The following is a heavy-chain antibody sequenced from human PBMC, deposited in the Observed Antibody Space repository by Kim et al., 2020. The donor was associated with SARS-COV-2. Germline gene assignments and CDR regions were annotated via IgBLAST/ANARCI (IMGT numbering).Heavy chain of an antibody. V-gene: IGHV1-8*01. Sequence: NTGYAQKFQGRVNMARDTSRSTAYMELSSLRSEDTAVYYWARGSDAFAIWGQGTIVTVSS. J-gene: IGHJ3*02. CDR2: NT. CDR3: ARGSDAFAI.